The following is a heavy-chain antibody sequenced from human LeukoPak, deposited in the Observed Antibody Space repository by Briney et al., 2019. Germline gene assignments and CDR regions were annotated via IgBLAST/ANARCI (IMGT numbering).Heavy chain of an antibody. V-gene: IGHV3-7*03. Sequence: GGSLRLSCAASGFTFSSYWMSWVRQAPGKGLEWGANIKQDGSEKYYVDSVKGRFTISRDNAKNSLYLQMNSLRAEDTAVYYCARDQGTRIVVVPAYDYYYGMDVWGKGTTVTVSS. CDR1: GFTFSSYW. CDR3: ARDQGTRIVVVPAYDYYYGMDV. J-gene: IGHJ6*04. D-gene: IGHD2-2*01. CDR2: IKQDGSEK.